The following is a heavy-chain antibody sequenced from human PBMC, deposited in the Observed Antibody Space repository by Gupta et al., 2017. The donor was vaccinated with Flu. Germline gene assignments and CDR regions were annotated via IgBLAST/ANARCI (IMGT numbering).Heavy chain of an antibody. J-gene: IGHJ6*02. V-gene: IGHV1-46*01. Sequence: VKVSGKASGKPSTSNYMNWGRQAPGQGLEWMGIITPSGGSTSYAQKFQGRVTMTRDTSTSTVYMELSSLRSEDTAVYYCARERGGVLWFGEPQRDYYYGMDVWGQGTTVTVSS. CDR2: ITPSGGST. D-gene: IGHD3-10*01. CDR3: ARERGGVLWFGEPQRDYYYGMDV. CDR1: GKPSTSNY.